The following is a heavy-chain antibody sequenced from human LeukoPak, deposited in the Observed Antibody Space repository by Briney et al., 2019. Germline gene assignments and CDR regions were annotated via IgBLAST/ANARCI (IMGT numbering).Heavy chain of an antibody. CDR3: ARERIAVAGTTYYYYYGMDV. J-gene: IGHJ6*02. D-gene: IGHD6-19*01. CDR1: GYTFASYG. CDR2: ISAYNGNT. Sequence: ASVKASCKASGYTFASYGISWVRQAPGQGLEWMGWISAYNGNTNYAQKLQGRVTMTTDTSTSTAYMELRSLRSDDTAVYYCARERIAVAGTTYYYYYGMDVWGQGTTVTVSS. V-gene: IGHV1-18*01.